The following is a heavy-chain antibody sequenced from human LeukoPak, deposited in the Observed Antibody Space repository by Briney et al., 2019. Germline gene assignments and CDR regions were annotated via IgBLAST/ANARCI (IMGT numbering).Heavy chain of an antibody. V-gene: IGHV3-43*01. D-gene: IGHD1-7*01. CDR2: ISWDGGST. CDR3: ARVGITGTNAFDI. CDR1: GFTFDDYT. J-gene: IGHJ3*02. Sequence: QAGGSLRLSCAASGFTFDDYTMHWVRQAPGKGLEWVSLISWDGGSTYYADSVKGRFTISRDNAKNSLYLQMNSLRAEDTALYYCARVGITGTNAFDIWGQGTMVTVSS.